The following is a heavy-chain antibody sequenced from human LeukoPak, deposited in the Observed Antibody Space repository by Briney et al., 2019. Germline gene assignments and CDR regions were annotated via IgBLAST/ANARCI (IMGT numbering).Heavy chain of an antibody. D-gene: IGHD2-21*01. CDR3: ARVDRSVVASFDY. J-gene: IGHJ4*02. Sequence: PSQTWSLTCTVSGGSISSGDYYWSWIRQPPGKGLEWIGYIYYSGSTYYNPSLKSRVTISVDTSKNRFSLKLSSVTAADTAVYYCARVDRSVVASFDYWGQGTLVTVSS. CDR1: GGSISSGDYY. V-gene: IGHV4-30-4*08. CDR2: IYYSGST.